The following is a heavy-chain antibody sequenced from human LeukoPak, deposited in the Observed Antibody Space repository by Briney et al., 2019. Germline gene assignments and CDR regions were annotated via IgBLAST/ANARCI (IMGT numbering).Heavy chain of an antibody. CDR3: ARSELLWFGGVNSGFDY. J-gene: IGHJ4*02. Sequence: SETLSLTCTVSGGSISANYWIWMRQPAGKGLEYIGRIYSSGSTNYNPSLKSRVIISVDTSENQFSLKLSSVTAADTAVYYCARSELLWFGGVNSGFDYWGQGTLVTVSS. CDR1: GGSISANY. CDR2: IYSSGST. V-gene: IGHV4-4*07. D-gene: IGHD3-10*01.